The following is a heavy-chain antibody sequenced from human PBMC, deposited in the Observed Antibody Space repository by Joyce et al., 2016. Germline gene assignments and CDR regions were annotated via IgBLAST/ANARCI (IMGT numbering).Heavy chain of an antibody. Sequence: QVQLLESGGGVVQPGRSLRLSCEASGFTFNNYGIHWVRQAPGKGLEWLTVISYDGNNKYYAASVKGRSIISRDNSRNMLYLQINSLRPEDTAVYYCAKDLRFCSGSACFSQVNYYMDVWGKGTTVTVSS. D-gene: IGHD3-3*01. CDR2: ISYDGNNK. CDR1: GFTFNNYG. J-gene: IGHJ6*03. V-gene: IGHV3-30*18. CDR3: AKDLRFCSGSACFSQVNYYMDV.